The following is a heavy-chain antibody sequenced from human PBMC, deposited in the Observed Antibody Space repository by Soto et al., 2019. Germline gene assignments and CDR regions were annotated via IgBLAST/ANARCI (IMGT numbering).Heavy chain of an antibody. V-gene: IGHV4-34*01. CDR2: INHSGRT. J-gene: IGHJ3*02. CDR3: VRGGRGSESGFDI. Sequence: PSETLSLTCAVYVGSFSGNYWSWIRQPPGKGLEWIGEINHSGRTNYSPSLKSRATISVDTSKNQFSLKLTSVTAADTAVYYCVRGGRGSESGFDIWGQGTMVT. D-gene: IGHD1-26*01. CDR1: VGSFSGNY.